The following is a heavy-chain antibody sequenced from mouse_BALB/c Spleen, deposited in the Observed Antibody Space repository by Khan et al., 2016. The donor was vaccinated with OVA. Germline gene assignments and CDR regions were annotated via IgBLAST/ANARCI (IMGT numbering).Heavy chain of an antibody. V-gene: IGHV3-2*02. CDR2: IGYSRST. Sequence: EVQLQESGPGLLKPSQSLSLTCTVTGYSITSDYAWNWLRPFPGHILEWMSYIGYSRSTTYTPSLSSRLSLSRDTSKNQFFLQLKSVTTEDTATYYCASGRLLLRNPDYFDYWGQGTTRTVAS. J-gene: IGHJ2*01. CDR3: ASGRLLLRNPDYFDY. CDR1: GYSITSDYA. D-gene: IGHD1-1*01.